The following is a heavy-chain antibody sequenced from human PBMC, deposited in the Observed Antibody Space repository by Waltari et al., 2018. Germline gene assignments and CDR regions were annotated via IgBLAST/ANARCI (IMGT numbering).Heavy chain of an antibody. D-gene: IGHD3-22*01. Sequence: EEQLVESGGGLAQPGESLRLSCAASGFTFSRYWMVWVRQAPGQGLVWVSRISSDGSTITYADSVKGRFTISRDNAKNTLYVQMNRLRAEDTAVYYCARVATKTYSSPVPGRPYYYGMDVWGQGTTVTVSS. CDR1: GFTFSRYW. V-gene: IGHV3-74*01. CDR3: ARVATKTYSSPVPGRPYYYGMDV. CDR2: ISSDGSTI. J-gene: IGHJ6*02.